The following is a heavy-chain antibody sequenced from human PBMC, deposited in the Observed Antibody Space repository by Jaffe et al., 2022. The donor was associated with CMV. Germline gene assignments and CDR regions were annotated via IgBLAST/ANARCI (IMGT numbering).Heavy chain of an antibody. D-gene: IGHD3-3*01. Sequence: EVQLVESGGGLVQPGGSLRLSCSASGFTFSSYAMHWVRQAPGKGLEYVSAISSNGGRTYYADSVKGRFTVSRDNSKNTLYLQMSSLRAEDTAVYYCVKDRFLTPVGAFDIWGQGTMVTVS. V-gene: IGHV3-64D*06. CDR3: VKDRFLTPVGAFDI. CDR1: GFTFSSYA. J-gene: IGHJ3*02. CDR2: ISSNGGRT.